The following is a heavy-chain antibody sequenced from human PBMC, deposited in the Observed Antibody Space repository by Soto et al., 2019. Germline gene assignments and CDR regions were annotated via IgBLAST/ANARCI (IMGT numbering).Heavy chain of an antibody. CDR3: ARHDYSDRAFDL. J-gene: IGHJ3*01. CDR1: GGSVGSGAYY. D-gene: IGHD3-22*01. CDR2: IQYSGDT. Sequence: SETLSLTCTVSGGSVGSGAYYWSWIRQPPGNALEWIGYIQYSGDTNYNSSLKSRVTISVDMSRNRFSLKLTSVTDADTAFYYCARHDYSDRAFDLWGQGTMVTVSS. V-gene: IGHV4-61*08.